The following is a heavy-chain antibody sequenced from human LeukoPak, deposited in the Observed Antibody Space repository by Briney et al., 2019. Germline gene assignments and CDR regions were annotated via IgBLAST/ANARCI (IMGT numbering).Heavy chain of an antibody. CDR2: INHSGST. J-gene: IGHJ3*02. V-gene: IGHV4-34*01. CDR1: GGSFSGYY. D-gene: IGHD3-9*01. CDR3: ASALRYFDWLLYADAFDI. Sequence: SETLSLTCAVYGGSFSGYYWSWIRQPPGKGLEWIGEINHSGSTNYSPSLKSRVTISVDTSKNQFSLKLSSVTAADTAVYYCASALRYFDWLLYADAFDIWGQGTMVTVSS.